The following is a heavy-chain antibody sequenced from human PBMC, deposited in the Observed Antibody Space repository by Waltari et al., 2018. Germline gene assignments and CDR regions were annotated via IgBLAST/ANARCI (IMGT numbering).Heavy chain of an antibody. D-gene: IGHD7-27*01. J-gene: IGHJ4*02. CDR1: GFSFSSYG. V-gene: IGHV3-48*02. CDR3: ARDLNWAFDS. Sequence: EVQLVESGGGLVQPGGSLRLSCAASGFSFSSYGMNWIRQAPGKGLEWFSYITSSSSAISYADSVKGRFTISRDNAKNSLYLQMNSLRDEDTAVYYCARDLNWAFDSWGQGTLVTVSS. CDR2: ITSSSSAI.